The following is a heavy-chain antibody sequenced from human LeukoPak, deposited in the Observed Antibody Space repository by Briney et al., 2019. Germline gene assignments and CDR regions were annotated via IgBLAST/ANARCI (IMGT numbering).Heavy chain of an antibody. J-gene: IGHJ4*02. CDR3: ASSPPSSGYFDY. Sequence: GASVKVSCKASGGTFISYAISWVRQAPGQGVEWMGRIIPILGIANYAQKFQGRVTITADKSTSTAYMELSSLRSEDTAVYYCASSPPSSGYFDYWGQGTLVTVSS. CDR1: GGTFISYA. CDR2: IIPILGIA. V-gene: IGHV1-69*04. D-gene: IGHD3-22*01.